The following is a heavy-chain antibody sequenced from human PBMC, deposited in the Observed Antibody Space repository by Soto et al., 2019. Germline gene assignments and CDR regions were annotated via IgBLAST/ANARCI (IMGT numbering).Heavy chain of an antibody. Sequence: GGSLRLSCAASGFTFSIYGMHWFRQAPGKGLEWVAVISYDGSNKYYADSVKGRFTISRDNSKNTLYLQMNSLRAEDTAVYYCAKPPTPLHSYASSGYPRMWGQAPLVTVSS. V-gene: IGHV3-30*18. CDR2: ISYDGSNK. D-gene: IGHD3-22*01. CDR1: GFTFSIYG. J-gene: IGHJ4*02. CDR3: AKPPTPLHSYASSGYPRM.